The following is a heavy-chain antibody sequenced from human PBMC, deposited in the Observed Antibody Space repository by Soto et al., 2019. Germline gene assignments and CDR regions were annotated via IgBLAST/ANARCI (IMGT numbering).Heavy chain of an antibody. Sequence: ASVKVSCKASGYTFTSYYMHWVRQAPGQGLEWMGIINPSGGSTSYAQKFQGRVTMTRDTSTSTVYTELSSLRSEDTAVYYCSYNYYDSSGYYEYAFDIWGQGTMVTVSS. CDR1: GYTFTSYY. D-gene: IGHD3-22*01. J-gene: IGHJ3*02. CDR2: INPSGGST. CDR3: SYNYYDSSGYYEYAFDI. V-gene: IGHV1-46*01.